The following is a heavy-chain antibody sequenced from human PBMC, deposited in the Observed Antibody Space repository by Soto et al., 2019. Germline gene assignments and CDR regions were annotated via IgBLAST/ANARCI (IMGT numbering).Heavy chain of an antibody. V-gene: IGHV3-23*01. Sequence: LRLSCAASGFTFGSYAMNWVRQAPGKGLEWVSGFSVTTGGTYYADSVKGRFTISRDNSKNTLYLQMSSLRAEDTAVYYCAKSQSSLYYLDVWGKGTTVTVSS. CDR3: AKSQSSLYYLDV. J-gene: IGHJ6*03. CDR2: FSVTTGGT. CDR1: GFTFGSYA.